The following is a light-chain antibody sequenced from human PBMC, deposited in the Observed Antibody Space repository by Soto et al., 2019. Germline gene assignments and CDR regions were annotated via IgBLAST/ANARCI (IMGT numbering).Light chain of an antibody. V-gene: IGLV2-14*01. CDR2: EVR. J-gene: IGLJ3*02. Sequence: QSALTQPASVSGSPGQSITISCTGTSSDVGGYNHVSWYQQHPGKAPKLIIYEVRNRPSGVSNRISGSKSGNTASLTISGIQADDEDDYYCCSYTSSSIRVFGGGTKVTVL. CDR1: SSDVGGYNH. CDR3: CSYTSSSIRV.